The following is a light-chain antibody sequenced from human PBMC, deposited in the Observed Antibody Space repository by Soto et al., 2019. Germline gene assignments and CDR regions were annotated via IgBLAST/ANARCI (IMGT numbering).Light chain of an antibody. Sequence: EIVLTQSPGTLSLSPGERATLSCRGSQSVSSNLAWYQQKPGQAPRLLIYGASTRATGIPARFSGSGSGTEFTLTISSLQSEDFAVYYCQQYNNWPPITFGQGTRLEIK. CDR3: QQYNNWPPIT. CDR2: GAS. CDR1: QSVSSN. J-gene: IGKJ5*01. V-gene: IGKV3-15*01.